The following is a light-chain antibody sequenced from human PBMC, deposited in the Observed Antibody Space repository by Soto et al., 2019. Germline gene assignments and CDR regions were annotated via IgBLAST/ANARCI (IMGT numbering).Light chain of an antibody. CDR1: SSDVGGYNY. CDR2: DVS. J-gene: IGLJ1*01. CDR3: SSFTGSTSYV. V-gene: IGLV2-14*03. Sequence: QSALTQPASVSGSPGQSVTISCTGTSSDVGGYNYVSWYQQHPGKVPKLMIYDVSARPSGVSNRFSGSKSGNTASLTISGLQAEDEADYYCSSFTGSTSYVFGSGTKLTVL.